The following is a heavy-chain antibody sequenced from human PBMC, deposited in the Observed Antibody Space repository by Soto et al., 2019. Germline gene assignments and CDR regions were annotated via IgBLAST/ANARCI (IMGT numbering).Heavy chain of an antibody. CDR2: ISGSGGST. J-gene: IGHJ4*02. CDR1: GFTISSYA. V-gene: IGHV3-23*01. D-gene: IGHD4-17*01. CDR3: AKGHDNGDFFDY. Sequence: EVQLLESGGGLVQPGGSLRLSCAASGFTISSYAMSWVRQAPGKGLEWVSDISGSGGSTYYAGSVKGRFTISRDNSKNTLYLQMNSLRAEDTAVYYCAKGHDNGDFFDYWGQGTLVTVSS.